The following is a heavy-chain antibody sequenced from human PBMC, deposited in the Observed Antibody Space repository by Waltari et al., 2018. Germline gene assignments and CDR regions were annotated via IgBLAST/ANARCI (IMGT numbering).Heavy chain of an antibody. CDR1: GFTFSSYA. CDR2: ISGGGGST. Sequence: DVQLVESGGGLVQPGWSLRLSCAASGFTFSSYAMRLIRQATCLGLEWGSAISGGGGSTYYADSVKGRFTISRDNSKNTLYMQMNRLRAEDTAVYDCEKDRGIAVACTLGRPNDYWGQGTLVTVSS. CDR3: EKDRGIAVACTLGRPNDY. V-gene: IGHV3-23*04. D-gene: IGHD6-19*01. J-gene: IGHJ4*02.